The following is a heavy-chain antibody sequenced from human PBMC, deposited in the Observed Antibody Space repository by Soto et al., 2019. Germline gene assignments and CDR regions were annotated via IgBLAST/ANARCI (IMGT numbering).Heavy chain of an antibody. CDR3: AHPRGYGVFDAYDI. J-gene: IGHJ3*02. V-gene: IGHV3-23*01. CDR2: LTPSGGET. D-gene: IGHD4-17*01. Sequence: GGSLRLSCVASGFTFSTYAMSWVRQAPGKGLEWVSALTPSGGETYYADSVKGRFTISRDNSMNALYLQMSSLRIEDTAVYYCAHPRGYGVFDAYDIWGQGTIVTVSS. CDR1: GFTFSTYA.